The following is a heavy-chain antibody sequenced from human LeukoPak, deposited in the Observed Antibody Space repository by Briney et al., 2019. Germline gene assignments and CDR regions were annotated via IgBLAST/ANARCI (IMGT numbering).Heavy chain of an antibody. CDR1: GGSISSYY. D-gene: IGHD1-26*01. J-gene: IGHJ3*02. V-gene: IGHV4-4*07. CDR2: IYTSGST. CDR3: ARDPYSGSYFGIRAFDI. Sequence: SETLSLTCSVSGGSISSYYWSWIRQPAGKGLEWIGRIYTSGSTNYNPSLKSRVTMSVDTSKNQFSLKLSSVTAADTAVYYCARDPYSGSYFGIRAFDIWGQGTMVTVSS.